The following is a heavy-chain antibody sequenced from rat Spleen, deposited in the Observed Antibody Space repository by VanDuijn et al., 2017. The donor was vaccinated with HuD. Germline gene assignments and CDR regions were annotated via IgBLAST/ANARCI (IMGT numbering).Heavy chain of an antibody. J-gene: IGHJ4*01. V-gene: IGHV5-29*01. CDR1: GFTFSNYG. Sequence: EVQLVESGGGLVQPGRSLKLSCAASGFTFSNYGMAWVRQAPTKGLEWVATISYADTSGHSGTYYRDSVKGRFTISRDNAKSTLYLQMDSLRSEDTATYYCARVDGYYRTMDAWGQGTSVTVSS. D-gene: IGHD1-12*03. CDR3: ARVDGYYRTMDA. CDR2: ISYADTSGHSGT.